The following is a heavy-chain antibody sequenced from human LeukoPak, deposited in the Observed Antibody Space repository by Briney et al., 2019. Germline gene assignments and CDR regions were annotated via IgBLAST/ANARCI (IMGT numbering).Heavy chain of an antibody. D-gene: IGHD3-3*01. V-gene: IGHV3-23*01. J-gene: IGHJ4*02. CDR1: GFPHSIQL. CDR2: LSDSGGST. CDR3: AKDKSFLYSVVRFLEWFPSPYFDD. Sequence: GGSLRLPRAPSGFPHSIQLVSGAPPAPGEGVECGSALSDSGGSTHYADSVTSRYTISRDNSKNTLYLQMNSLRADDTAVYDCAKDKSFLYSVVRFLEWFPSPYFDDWGQGTLVTVSS.